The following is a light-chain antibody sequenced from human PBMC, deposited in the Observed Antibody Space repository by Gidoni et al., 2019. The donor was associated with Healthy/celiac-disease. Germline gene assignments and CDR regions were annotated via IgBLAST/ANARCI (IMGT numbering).Light chain of an antibody. Sequence: DIEMPESPSTLSASVGDRVTITCRASQSISSWLVWYQQKPGKAPKLLIYEASSLESGVPSRFSGSGSGTEFTLTISSLQPDDFATYYCQQYNSYPLTFGGGTKVEIK. J-gene: IGKJ4*01. CDR3: QQYNSYPLT. CDR2: EAS. CDR1: QSISSW. V-gene: IGKV1-5*03.